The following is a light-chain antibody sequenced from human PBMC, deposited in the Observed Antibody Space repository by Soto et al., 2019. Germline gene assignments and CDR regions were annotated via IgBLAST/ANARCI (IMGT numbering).Light chain of an antibody. Sequence: EIVLTQSPGTLSLSPGERATLSCRASQSVTSSYLAWYQQKPGQAPRLLIYGASTRATGIPDRFSGGGSRTDFTLTISRLEPEDFAVYYCQEYRSSRTFGQGTKVEI. V-gene: IGKV3-20*01. CDR2: GAS. CDR3: QEYRSSRT. J-gene: IGKJ1*01. CDR1: QSVTSSY.